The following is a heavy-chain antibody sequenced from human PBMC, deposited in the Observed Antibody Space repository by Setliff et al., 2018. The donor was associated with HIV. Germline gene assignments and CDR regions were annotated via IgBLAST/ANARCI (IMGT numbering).Heavy chain of an antibody. D-gene: IGHD6-6*01. CDR1: GYTFTSYG. V-gene: IGHV1-18*01. CDR2: ISAYNGNT. J-gene: IGHJ4*02. Sequence: ASVKVSCKASGYTFTSYGISWVRQAPGQGLEWMGWISAYNGNTKYSQKLQGRVTMTTDTSTTTAYMELSSLTSEDTAIYYCARLGVGYSTSWEHHFDFWGQGTLVTVSS. CDR3: ARLGVGYSTSWEHHFDF.